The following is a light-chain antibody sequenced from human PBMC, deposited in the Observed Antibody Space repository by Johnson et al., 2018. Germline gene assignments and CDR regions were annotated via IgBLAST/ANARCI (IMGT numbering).Light chain of an antibody. CDR2: ENN. V-gene: IGLV1-51*02. CDR1: SSNIGNNY. J-gene: IGLJ1*01. CDR3: GTWDSSLSAGNV. Sequence: QSVLTQPPSVSAAPGQKVTISCSGSSSNIGNNYVSWYQQLPGTAPKLLIYENNKRPSGIPDRFSGSKSGTSATLGITGLQTGDDADYYSGTWDSSLSAGNVFGTGTKVTVL.